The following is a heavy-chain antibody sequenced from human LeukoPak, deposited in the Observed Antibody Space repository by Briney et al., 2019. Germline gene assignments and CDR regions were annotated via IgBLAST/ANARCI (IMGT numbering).Heavy chain of an antibody. Sequence: SVKVSCKASGGTFSSYAISWVRQAPGQGLEWMGRIIPIFGTANYAQKFQGRVTITTDESTSTAYMELSSLRSEDTAVYYCATALELWFGELFYMDVWGKGTTVTVSS. CDR2: IIPIFGTA. CDR3: ATALELWFGELFYMDV. D-gene: IGHD3-10*01. V-gene: IGHV1-69*05. J-gene: IGHJ6*03. CDR1: GGTFSSYA.